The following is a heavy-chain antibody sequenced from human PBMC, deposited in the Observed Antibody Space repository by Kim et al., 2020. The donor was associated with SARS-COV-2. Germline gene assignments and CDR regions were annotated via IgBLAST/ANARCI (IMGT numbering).Heavy chain of an antibody. J-gene: IGHJ4*02. CDR3: ARDRLQYLAYFDY. D-gene: IGHD4-4*01. CDR2: ISYDGSNK. Sequence: GGSLRLSCAASGFTFSSYAMHWVRQAPGKGLEWVAVISYDGSNKYYADSVKGRFTISRDNSKNTLYLQMNSLRAEDTAVYYCARDRLQYLAYFDYWGQGT. CDR1: GFTFSSYA. V-gene: IGHV3-30*04.